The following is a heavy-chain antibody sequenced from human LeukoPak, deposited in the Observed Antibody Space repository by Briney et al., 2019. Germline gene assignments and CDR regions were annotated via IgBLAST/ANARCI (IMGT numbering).Heavy chain of an antibody. CDR2: INHSGST. J-gene: IGHJ5*02. D-gene: IGHD4-11*01. CDR1: GGSISSSSYY. CDR3: ARPTYISSVTPGSWFDP. V-gene: IGHV4-39*07. Sequence: SETLSLTCIVSGGSISSSSYYWGWIRQPPGKGLEWIGEINHSGSTNYNPSLKSRVTISVDTSKNQFSLKLSSVTAADTAVYYCARPTYISSVTPGSWFDPWGQGTLVTVSS.